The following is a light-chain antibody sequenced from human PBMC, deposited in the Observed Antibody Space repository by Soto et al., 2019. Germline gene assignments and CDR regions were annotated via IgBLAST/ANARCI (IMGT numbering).Light chain of an antibody. Sequence: EVLMTQSPATLSVSPGERVILSCRASQRISNDLAWYQHKAGQAPRLLIYDASTRATGIPARFSGSGSGTDFTLTISRLEPEDFAVYYCQQYGSSGPFGQGTKV. J-gene: IGKJ1*01. CDR2: DAS. CDR3: QQYGSSGP. CDR1: QRISND. V-gene: IGKV3-20*01.